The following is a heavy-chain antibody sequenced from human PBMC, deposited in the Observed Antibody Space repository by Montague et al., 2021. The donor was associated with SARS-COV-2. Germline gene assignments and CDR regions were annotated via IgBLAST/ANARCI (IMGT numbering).Heavy chain of an antibody. CDR3: ARGAPTISMIVVVFTGAGWYFDL. Sequence: SETLSLTCAVHGGSFSDYYWSWIRQPPGKGLEWIGEINHSGSTNYNPSLKSRVTISVDTSKNQFSLKLSSVTAADTAVYYCARGAPTISMIVVVFTGAGWYFDLWGRGTLVIVSS. J-gene: IGHJ2*01. CDR2: INHSGST. D-gene: IGHD3-22*01. CDR1: GGSFSDYY. V-gene: IGHV4-34*01.